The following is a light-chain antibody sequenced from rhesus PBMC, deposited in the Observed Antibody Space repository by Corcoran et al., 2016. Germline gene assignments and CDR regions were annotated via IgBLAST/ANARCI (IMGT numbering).Light chain of an antibody. CDR2: EAS. CDR1: QGITND. Sequence: DIQMTQSPSSLSASVGDRVTITCRASQGITNDLAWYQQKPGETPKLLIYEASSLQGGIPSRFSGSGSGTEFTRNISSLQPGDFATYYCQHYYSTPRTFGQGTKVEIK. J-gene: IGKJ1*01. V-gene: IGKV1-25*01. CDR3: QHYYSTPRT.